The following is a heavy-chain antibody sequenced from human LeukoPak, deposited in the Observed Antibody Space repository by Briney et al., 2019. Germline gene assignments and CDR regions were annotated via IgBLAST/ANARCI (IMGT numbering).Heavy chain of an antibody. Sequence: SQTLSLTCTVSGGSISSGGYYWSWIRQHPGKGLEWIGCIYYSGSTYYNPSLKSRVTISVDTSKNQFSLKLSSVTAADTAVYYCARAGGFFSPFGYWGQGTLVTVSS. J-gene: IGHJ4*02. V-gene: IGHV4-31*03. CDR2: IYYSGST. CDR1: GGSISSGGYY. CDR3: ARAGGFFSPFGY. D-gene: IGHD3-3*01.